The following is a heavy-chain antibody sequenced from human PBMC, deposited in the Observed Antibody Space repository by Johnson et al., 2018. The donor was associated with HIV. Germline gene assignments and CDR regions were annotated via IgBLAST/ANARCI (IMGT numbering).Heavy chain of an antibody. CDR1: GFTFSSYG. CDR2: ISYDGSNK. V-gene: IGHV3-30*03. CDR3: ARGRYAFDI. J-gene: IGHJ3*02. Sequence: QVQLVESGGGVVQPGRSLRLSCAASGFTFSSYGMHWVRQAPGKGLEWVAVISYDGSNKYYADSVKGRFTISRDNSKNTLYLQMNSLRAEDTAVYYCARGRYAFDIWGQGTMVTVSS.